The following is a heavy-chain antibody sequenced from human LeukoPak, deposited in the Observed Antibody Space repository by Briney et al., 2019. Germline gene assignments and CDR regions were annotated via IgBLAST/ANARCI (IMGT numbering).Heavy chain of an antibody. CDR3: ARNGYDILTGHYWFFDL. D-gene: IGHD3-9*01. V-gene: IGHV4-59*01. CDR2: IYYSGST. Sequence: SETLSLNCAVSGGSISRYYWSWSRQPPGKGLEWIGYIYYSGSTNYNPSLKSRVTISVDTSKNQFSLKLSSVTAADTAVYYCARNGYDILTGHYWFFDLWGRGTLVTVSS. CDR1: GGSISRYY. J-gene: IGHJ2*01.